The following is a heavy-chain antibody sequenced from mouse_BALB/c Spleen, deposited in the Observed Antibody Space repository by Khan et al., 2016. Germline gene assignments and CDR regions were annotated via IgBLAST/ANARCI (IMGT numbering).Heavy chain of an antibody. J-gene: IGHJ3*01. D-gene: IGHD4-1*01. Sequence: EVQLQESGPGLVKPSQSLSLTCTVTGYSITSDYAWNWIRQFPGNKLEWMGYISYSGSTSYNPSLKSRISITRDTSKNQFFLQLNSVTTEDTATYYCARRGDWGFAYWCQGTLVTVSA. CDR3: ARRGDWGFAY. CDR2: ISYSGST. V-gene: IGHV3-2*02. CDR1: GYSITSDYA.